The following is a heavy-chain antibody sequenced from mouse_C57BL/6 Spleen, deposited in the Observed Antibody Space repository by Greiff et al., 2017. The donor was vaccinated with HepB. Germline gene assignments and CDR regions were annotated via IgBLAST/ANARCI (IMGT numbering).Heavy chain of an antibody. CDR2: IYPGDGDT. J-gene: IGHJ1*03. D-gene: IGHD1-1*01. V-gene: IGHV1-80*01. Sequence: VQLQQSGAELVKPGASVKISCKASGYAFSSYWMNWVKQRPGKGLEWIGQIYPGDGDTNYNGKFKGKATLTADKSSSTAYMQLSSLTSEDSAVYFCARTSQHYYGSSSWYFDVWGTGTTVTVSS. CDR1: GYAFSSYW. CDR3: ARTSQHYYGSSSWYFDV.